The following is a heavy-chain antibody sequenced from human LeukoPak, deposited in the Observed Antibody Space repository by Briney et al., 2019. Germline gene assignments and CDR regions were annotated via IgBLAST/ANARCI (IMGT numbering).Heavy chain of an antibody. Sequence: SVKVSCKASGGTFSSYAISWVRQAPGQGLEWMGRIIPTLGIANYAQKFQGRVTITADKSTSTAYMELSSLRSEDTAVYYCARDSGYYYDSSGYYSPDYYYYGMDVWGQGTTVTVSS. CDR3: ARDSGYYYDSSGYYSPDYYYYGMDV. J-gene: IGHJ6*02. V-gene: IGHV1-69*04. D-gene: IGHD3-22*01. CDR1: GGTFSSYA. CDR2: IIPTLGIA.